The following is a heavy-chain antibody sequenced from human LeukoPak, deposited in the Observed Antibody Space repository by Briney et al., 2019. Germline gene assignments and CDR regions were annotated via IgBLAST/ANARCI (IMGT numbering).Heavy chain of an antibody. J-gene: IGHJ4*02. CDR3: ARQGGSTNKRSFEY. CDR2: IYPGDSDT. Sequence: GESLKISCNGSGYXFTTYWICWVRQMPGKGLEWMGIIYPGDSDTRYSPSFQGQVTFSADKSISTAYLQWSSLKASDTAMYYCARQGGSTNKRSFEYWGQGTLVTVSS. D-gene: IGHD2-15*01. CDR1: GYXFTTYW. V-gene: IGHV5-51*01.